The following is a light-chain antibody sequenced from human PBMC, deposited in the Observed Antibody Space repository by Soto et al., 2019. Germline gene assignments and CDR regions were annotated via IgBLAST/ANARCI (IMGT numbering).Light chain of an antibody. CDR2: DVS. CDR1: QSFGRA. V-gene: IGKV1-5*01. Sequence: DIQMTQSPSTLSASVGDRVTITCRASQSFGRALAWYQQKPGKAPKHLIYDVSPLENGVPGRFSGSGSGTDFTLTISSLQPEDYATYFCQQYNISPCTFGQGTKVDIK. CDR3: QQYNISPCT. J-gene: IGKJ2*02.